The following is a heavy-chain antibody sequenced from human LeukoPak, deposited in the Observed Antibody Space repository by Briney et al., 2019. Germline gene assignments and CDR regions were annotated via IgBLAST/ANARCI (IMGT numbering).Heavy chain of an antibody. J-gene: IGHJ5*02. V-gene: IGHV1-8*01. CDR2: MSPNSGNT. CDR3: ARAPTLIAARRGFWFDP. Sequence: ASVKVSCKASGYTFTSYDINWVRQATGQGLEWMGWMSPNSGNTGYAQKFQGRVTMTRNTSISTAYMELSSLRSEDTAVYYCARAPTLIAARRGFWFDPWGQGTLVTVSS. CDR1: GYTFTSYD. D-gene: IGHD6-6*01.